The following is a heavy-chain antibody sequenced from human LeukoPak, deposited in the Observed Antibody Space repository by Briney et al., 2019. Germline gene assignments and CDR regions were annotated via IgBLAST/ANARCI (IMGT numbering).Heavy chain of an antibody. CDR2: IYHNGNT. V-gene: IGHV4-38-2*02. CDR1: GYSISSAYS. CDR3: ASYKTYYDSSGNPFDY. D-gene: IGHD3-22*01. J-gene: IGHJ4*02. Sequence: SETLSLTCTVFGYSISSAYSWGWIRQPPGEGLEWIRSIYHNGNTYYNSSLKSRVTISVDTSENQFSLKLSSVTAADTAVYYCASYKTYYDSSGNPFDYWGQGTLVTVSS.